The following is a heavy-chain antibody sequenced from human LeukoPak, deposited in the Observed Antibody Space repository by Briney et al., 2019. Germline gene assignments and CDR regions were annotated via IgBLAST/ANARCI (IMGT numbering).Heavy chain of an antibody. CDR2: FSYRGRT. Sequence: SESLSPTLTVPGGSLNSLHCAWIRQRPGKGLGFMGYFSYRGRTDYKPTLKRRVTMSRDTSKNQVSLRLSSVTATDTAVYYCARVIKQQLVTYDYYYMDVWGKGTTVTVSS. CDR3: ARVIKQQLVTYDYYYMDV. V-gene: IGHV4-59*11. J-gene: IGHJ6*03. CDR1: GGSLNSLH. D-gene: IGHD6-13*01.